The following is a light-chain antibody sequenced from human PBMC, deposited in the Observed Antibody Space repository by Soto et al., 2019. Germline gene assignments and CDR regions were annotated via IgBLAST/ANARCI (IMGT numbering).Light chain of an antibody. CDR2: GAS. Sequence: IVLTQYPGTLSLSPGERATLSCRASQSVSSSYLAWYQQKPGQAPRLLIYGASSRATGIPDRFSGSGSGTDFTLTISRLEPEDFAVYYCQQYGSSPPRITFGQGTRLEIK. CDR3: QQYGSSPPRIT. V-gene: IGKV3-20*01. CDR1: QSVSSSY. J-gene: IGKJ5*01.